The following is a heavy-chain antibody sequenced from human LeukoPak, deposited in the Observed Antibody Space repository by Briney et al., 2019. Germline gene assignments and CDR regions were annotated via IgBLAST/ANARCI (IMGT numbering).Heavy chain of an antibody. V-gene: IGHV1-2*02. CDR3: ARVTTMFSAPDY. CDR2: INPNGGGT. CDR1: GYTFTSYG. Sequence: ASVKVSCKASGYTFTSYGISWVRQAPGQGLEWMGWINPNGGGTNYAQKFQGRVTMTRDTSISTAYMELSRLRSDDTAVYYCARVTTMFSAPDYWGQGTLVTVSS. J-gene: IGHJ4*02. D-gene: IGHD3-10*02.